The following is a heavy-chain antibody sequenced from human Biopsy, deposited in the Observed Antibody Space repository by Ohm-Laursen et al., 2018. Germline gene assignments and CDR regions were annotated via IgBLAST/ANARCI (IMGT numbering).Heavy chain of an antibody. V-gene: IGHV1-69*01. CDR3: AKRGVERGRPLAY. D-gene: IGHD1-1*01. CDR1: GGAFSSFG. J-gene: IGHJ4*02. Sequence: SSVKVSCKASGGAFSSFGISWVRQAPGQGLEWMGEINSMFGTTNYAQTFQGRVTITADESTSTAYMEVSSLRSEDTAVYYCAKRGVERGRPLAYWGQGTLVTVSS. CDR2: INSMFGTT.